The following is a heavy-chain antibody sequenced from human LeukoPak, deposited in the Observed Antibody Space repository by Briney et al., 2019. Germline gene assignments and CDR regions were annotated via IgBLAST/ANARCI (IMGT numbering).Heavy chain of an antibody. D-gene: IGHD7-27*01. CDR1: GGSISSGSYS. CDR3: ARFSPRAMGNYLDF. V-gene: IGHV4-30-2*01. Sequence: SETLSLTCAVSGGSISSGSYSWSWIRQPPGKSLEWIGYIYPRGSTYYNPSLKSRVILSLDKSANQFSLNLSSVTAADTAVYYCARFSPRAMGNYLDFWGQGTLVTVSS. CDR2: IYPRGST. J-gene: IGHJ4*02.